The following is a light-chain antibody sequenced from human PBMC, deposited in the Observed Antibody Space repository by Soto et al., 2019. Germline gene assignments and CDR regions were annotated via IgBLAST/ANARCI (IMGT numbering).Light chain of an antibody. CDR3: QRYGSSPLYT. V-gene: IGKV3-20*01. J-gene: IGKJ2*01. CDR2: GAS. CDR1: QSVSSSY. Sequence: EIVLMQSPGTLSLSPGERATLSCRASQSVSSSYLGWYQQKPGQAPRLLIYGASSRATGVPDRFSGSGSGTDFTLTISRLEPEDFAVYYCQRYGSSPLYTFGQGTKLEIK.